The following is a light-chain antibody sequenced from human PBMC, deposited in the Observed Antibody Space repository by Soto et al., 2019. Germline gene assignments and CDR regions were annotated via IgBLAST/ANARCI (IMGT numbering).Light chain of an antibody. V-gene: IGLV2-14*01. CDR2: EVS. CDR1: SSDIGGYNY. Sequence: QSALAQPASVSGSPGQSITISCTGTSSDIGGYNYVSWYQQHPSKAPQLMIYEVSNRPSGVSSRFSGSKSGNTASLTISGLQAEDEAEYYCSSYTNINTRACVFGTGTKVTVL. J-gene: IGLJ1*01. CDR3: SSYTNINTRACV.